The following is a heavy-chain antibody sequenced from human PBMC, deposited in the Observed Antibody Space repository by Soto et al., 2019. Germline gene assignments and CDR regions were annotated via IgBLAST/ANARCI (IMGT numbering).Heavy chain of an antibody. CDR1: GFTFSSYD. CDR3: AKIRNAMVLIFDY. J-gene: IGHJ4*02. D-gene: IGHD5-18*01. Sequence: PGGSLRLSCAASGFTFSSYDMHWVRHATGKGLEWVSAIGTAGDTYYPGSVKGRFTISRDNSKNTLYLQMNSLRAEDTAVYYCAKIRNAMVLIFDYWGQGTLVTVSS. V-gene: IGHV3-13*01. CDR2: IGTAGDT.